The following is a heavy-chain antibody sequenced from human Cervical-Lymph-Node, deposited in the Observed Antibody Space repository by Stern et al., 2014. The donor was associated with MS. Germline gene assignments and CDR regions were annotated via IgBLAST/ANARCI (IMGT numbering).Heavy chain of an antibody. D-gene: IGHD3-22*01. J-gene: IGHJ6*02. CDR2: IIPIFGTA. CDR3: ARSYHYDSSGLYYYYGMDV. V-gene: IGHV1-69*01. Sequence: QVQLVQSGAEVKKPGSSVKVSCKASGGTFSSYAISWVRQAPGQGLEWMGGIIPIFGTANCAQKFQGRVTIAADESTSTAYMELSSLRSEDTAVYYCARSYHYDSSGLYYYYGMDVWGQGTTVTVSS. CDR1: GGTFSSYA.